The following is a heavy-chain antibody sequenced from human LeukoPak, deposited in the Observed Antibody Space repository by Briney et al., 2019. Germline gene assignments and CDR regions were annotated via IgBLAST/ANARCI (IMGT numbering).Heavy chain of an antibody. CDR3: ASYCSSTSCSQVYYYYYYMDV. V-gene: IGHV3-21*01. J-gene: IGHJ6*03. CDR2: ISSSSSDYI. D-gene: IGHD2-2*01. CDR1: GFTVSSYY. Sequence: PGGSLRLSCAASGFTVSSYYMNWVRQAPGKELEWVSSISSSSSDYISYANSVKGRFTISRDNAKNSLFLQMNSLRVEDTAVYYCASYCSSTSCSQVYYYYYYMDVWGKGTTVTISS.